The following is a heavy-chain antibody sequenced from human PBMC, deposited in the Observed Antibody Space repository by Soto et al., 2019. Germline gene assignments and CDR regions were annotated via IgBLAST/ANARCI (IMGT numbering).Heavy chain of an antibody. CDR2: PKLEGSEK. J-gene: IGHJ6*02. V-gene: IGHV3-7*01. CDR1: GFTHSSYR. D-gene: IGHD3-3*01. Sequence: EGYLRLSCAASGFTHSSYRMSGVRQAPGLGLEREANPKLEGSEKYYVDTVKGRFTISRDNANNSLYRQIKSPRGDDTAVYYCARALYDLWSGYYYYYYGMEVRGQGSTVT. CDR3: ARALYDLWSGYYYYYYGMEV.